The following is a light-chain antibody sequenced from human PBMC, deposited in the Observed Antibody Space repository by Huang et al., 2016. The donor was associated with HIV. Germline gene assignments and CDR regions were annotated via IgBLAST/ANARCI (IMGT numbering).Light chain of an antibody. CDR3: QKYDSAPRT. Sequence: MTQSPPSLSASIGARVTFTCRASRDISTFLAWYQQKPGKPPRLLIYAASILHSGVPSRFSGGGSGTNFTLTVSSLQPEDVANYYCQKYDSAPRTFGQGTKLEL. CDR2: AAS. J-gene: IGKJ1*01. CDR1: RDISTF. V-gene: IGKV1-27*01.